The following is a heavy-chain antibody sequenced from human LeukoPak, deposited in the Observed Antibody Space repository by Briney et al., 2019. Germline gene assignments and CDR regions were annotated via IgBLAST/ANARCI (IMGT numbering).Heavy chain of an antibody. D-gene: IGHD1-26*01. CDR1: GFTFSDYY. J-gene: IGHJ6*03. Sequence: GGSLRLSCAASGFTFSDYYMSWIRQAPGKGLEWVSYISSSGSTIYYADSVKGRFTISRDNSKKTLYLQLNSLRAEDTAVYYWAKSQRGYYPRRTYYCYMDVWGKGTTVTVSS. CDR3: AKSQRGYYPRRTYYCYMDV. CDR2: ISSSGSTI. V-gene: IGHV3-11*01.